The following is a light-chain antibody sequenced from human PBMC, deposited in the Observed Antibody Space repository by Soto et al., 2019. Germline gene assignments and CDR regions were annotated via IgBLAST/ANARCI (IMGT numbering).Light chain of an antibody. CDR2: SNN. CDR1: SSNIGSNT. J-gene: IGLJ2*01. CDR3: AAWDDSLNGV. V-gene: IGLV1-44*01. Sequence: QSVLTQPPSAYGTPGQRVTISCSGSSSNIGSNTVNWYQQLPGTAPKLLIYSNNQRPSGVPDRFSGSKSGTSASLAISGLQSEDEADYYCAAWDDSLNGVFGGGTKLTVL.